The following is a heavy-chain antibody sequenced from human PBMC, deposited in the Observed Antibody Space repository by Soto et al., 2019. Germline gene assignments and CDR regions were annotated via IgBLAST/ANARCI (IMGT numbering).Heavy chain of an antibody. Sequence: SETLSLTCTVSGGSISSYYWSWIRQPPGKGLEWIGYIYYSGSTNYNPSLKSRVTISVDTSKNQFSLKLSSVTAADTAVYYCAKIRGSSWMIDYWGQGTLVTVSS. D-gene: IGHD6-13*01. CDR2: IYYSGST. V-gene: IGHV4-59*08. J-gene: IGHJ4*02. CDR3: AKIRGSSWMIDY. CDR1: GGSISSYY.